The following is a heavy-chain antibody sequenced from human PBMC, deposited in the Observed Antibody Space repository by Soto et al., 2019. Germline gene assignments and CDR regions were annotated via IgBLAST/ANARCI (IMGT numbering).Heavy chain of an antibody. CDR1: GYTFTSYY. D-gene: IGHD6-6*01. V-gene: IGHV1-46*01. CDR3: ARGAARRQIGDAFDI. CDR2: INPSGGST. J-gene: IGHJ3*02. Sequence: VASVKVSCKASGYTFTSYYMHWVRQAPGQGLEWMGIINPSGGSTSYAQKFQGRVTMTRDTSTSTVYMELSSLRSEDTAVYYCARGAARRQIGDAFDIWGQGTMVTVSS.